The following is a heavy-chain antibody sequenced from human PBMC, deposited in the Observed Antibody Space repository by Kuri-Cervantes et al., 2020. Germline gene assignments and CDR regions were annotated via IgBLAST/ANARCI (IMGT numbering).Heavy chain of an antibody. V-gene: IGHV3-53*01. CDR1: GFTVSSNY. Sequence: ETLSLTCAASGFTVSSNYMSWVRQASGKGLEWVSVIYSGGSTYYADSVKGRFTISRDNSKNTLYLQMNSLRAEDTAVYYCARDRVAVAGYYYYGMDVWGQGTTVTVSS. D-gene: IGHD6-19*01. CDR3: ARDRVAVAGYYYYGMDV. CDR2: IYSGGST. J-gene: IGHJ6*02.